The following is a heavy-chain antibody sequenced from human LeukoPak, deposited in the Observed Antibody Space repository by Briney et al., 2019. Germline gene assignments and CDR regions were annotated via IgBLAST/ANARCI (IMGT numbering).Heavy chain of an antibody. J-gene: IGHJ4*02. V-gene: IGHV1-46*01. Sequence: ASVKVSCKASGYTFTSYYMHWVRQAPGQGLEWMGIINPSGGSTSYAQKFQGRVTMTRDTSTSTFYMELSSLRSEDTAVYYCATDGGAYCGGDCYSDYWGQGTLVTVSS. CDR3: ATDGGAYCGGDCYSDY. D-gene: IGHD2-21*02. CDR1: GYTFTSYY. CDR2: INPSGGST.